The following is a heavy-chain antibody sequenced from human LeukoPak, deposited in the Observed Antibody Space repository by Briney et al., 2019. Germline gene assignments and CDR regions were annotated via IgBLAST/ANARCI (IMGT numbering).Heavy chain of an antibody. CDR1: GFTFSSSW. Sequence: PGGSLRLSCAASGFTFSSSWMHWVRQAPGKGLVWVSRISTDGSSTSYADSVKGRFTISRDNAKNSLYLRMNSLRAEDTAVYYCARDSSGYQWGQGTLVTVSS. D-gene: IGHD3-22*01. J-gene: IGHJ4*02. CDR2: ISTDGSST. V-gene: IGHV3-74*01. CDR3: ARDSSGYQ.